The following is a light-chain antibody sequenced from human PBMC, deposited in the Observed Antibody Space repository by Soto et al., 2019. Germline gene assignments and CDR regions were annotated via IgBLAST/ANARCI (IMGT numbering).Light chain of an antibody. CDR1: QSVSSSY. Sequence: ETVLTQSPGTLSLSPGERATLSCRASQSVSSSYLAWYQQKPGQAPRLLIYCASSRATGIPDRFSGSGSGTDFTLTISRLEPEDFAVYYCQQYVSSPPSWTFGQGTKVEI. V-gene: IGKV3-20*01. J-gene: IGKJ1*01. CDR3: QQYVSSPPSWT. CDR2: CAS.